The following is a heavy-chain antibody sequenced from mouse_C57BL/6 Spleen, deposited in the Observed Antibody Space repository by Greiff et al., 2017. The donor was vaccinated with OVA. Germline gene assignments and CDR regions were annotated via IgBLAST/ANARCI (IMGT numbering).Heavy chain of an antibody. D-gene: IGHD1-1*01. CDR1: GYAFSSSW. CDR3: ARLVLSLWYVDV. J-gene: IGHJ1*03. CDR2: IYPGDGDT. Sequence: QVQLQQSGPELVKPGASVKISCKASGYAFSSSWMNWVKQRPGKGLEWIGRIYPGDGDTNYNGKFKGKATLTADKSSSTAYMQLSSLTSEDSAVYFCARLVLSLWYVDVWGTGTTVTVSS. V-gene: IGHV1-82*01.